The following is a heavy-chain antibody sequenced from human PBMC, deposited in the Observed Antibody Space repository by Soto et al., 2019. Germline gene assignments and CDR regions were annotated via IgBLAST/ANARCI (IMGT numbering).Heavy chain of an antibody. Sequence: SETLSLTCTVSGGSISIDDYYWSWIRQPPGRGLEWIGYIYYNGNTYYNPSLQSRVTISVDTSKNQFSLKLSSVTAADTAVYSCARGLAAAGTLRFDPWGQGTLGTVSS. D-gene: IGHD6-13*01. J-gene: IGHJ5*02. CDR2: IYYNGNT. V-gene: IGHV4-30-4*01. CDR3: ARGLAAAGTLRFDP. CDR1: GGSISIDDYY.